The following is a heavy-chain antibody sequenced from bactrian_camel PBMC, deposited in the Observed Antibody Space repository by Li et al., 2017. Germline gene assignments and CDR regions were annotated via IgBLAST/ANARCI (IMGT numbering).Heavy chain of an antibody. CDR2: IDYDGNT. Sequence: DVQLVESGGGSVQAGETLRLSCKASGFTFRDSDMGWYRQAPGNECELVSCIDYDGNTYYADSVKGQFTISQDNAKNTVYLQMNSLKPEDSGMYYCAAVPRGKSCGVWIPPPNYWGQGRGTQVTVS. V-gene: IGHV3S10*01. D-gene: IGHD3*01. J-gene: IGHJ4*01. CDR1: GFTFRDSD.